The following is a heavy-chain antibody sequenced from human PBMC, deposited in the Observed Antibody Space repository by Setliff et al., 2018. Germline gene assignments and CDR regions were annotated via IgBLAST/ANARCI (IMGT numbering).Heavy chain of an antibody. Sequence: LSLTCTVSGGSINSGDYFWSWFRQLPGKGLEWIGYIYYTGSTHYNPSLKSRLTMSVDTSKNQFSLNLKSVTAADTAVYFCARDGSYYDRGGNRTWFFDLWGRGTRVTVSS. CDR3: ARDGSYYDRGGNRTWFFDL. D-gene: IGHD3-22*01. CDR2: IYYTGST. CDR1: GGSINSGDYF. V-gene: IGHV4-31*03. J-gene: IGHJ2*01.